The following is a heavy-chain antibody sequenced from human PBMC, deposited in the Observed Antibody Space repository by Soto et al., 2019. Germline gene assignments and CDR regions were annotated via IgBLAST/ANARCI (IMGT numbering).Heavy chain of an antibody. J-gene: IGHJ4*02. Sequence: EVQLVESGGGLVQPGGSLRLSCVASGFSFSNYWMSWVRQAPGKGLEWVANLNQDGSGINYVDSVKGRFAISRDNAKNSLLLQMNSLRAEDNAVYYCARDRGYSTFDCWGQGTLVTVSS. CDR1: GFSFSNYW. V-gene: IGHV3-7*01. D-gene: IGHD3-22*01. CDR2: LNQDGSGI. CDR3: ARDRGYSTFDC.